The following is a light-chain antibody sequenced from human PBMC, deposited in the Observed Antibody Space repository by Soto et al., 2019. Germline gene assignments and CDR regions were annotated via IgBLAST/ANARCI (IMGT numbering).Light chain of an antibody. J-gene: IGKJ4*01. Sequence: EILLTQSPGTLSMSPGERATLSCRASQSLSSSSLAWYQQEPGHAPGLVIYGASTRATGIPVRFSGSGSGTDFTLTISSLQPEDFATYYCQQFNNYPLTFAGGSKV. CDR2: GAS. CDR1: QSLSSSS. V-gene: IGKV3-20*01. CDR3: QQFNNYPLT.